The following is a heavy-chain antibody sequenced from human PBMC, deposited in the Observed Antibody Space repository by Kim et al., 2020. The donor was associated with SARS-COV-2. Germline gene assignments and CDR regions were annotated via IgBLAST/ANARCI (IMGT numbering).Heavy chain of an antibody. CDR2: TYYRSKWYN. Sequence: SQTLSLTCAISGDSVSSNSAAWNWIRQSPSRGLEWLGRTYYRSKWYNDYAVSVKSRITINPDTSKNQFSLQLNSVTPEDTAVYYCARDGPTRTRGQQPTAYYFDYWGQGTLVTVSS. CDR3: ARDGPTRTRGQQPTAYYFDY. V-gene: IGHV6-1*01. D-gene: IGHD6-13*01. CDR1: GDSVSSNSAA. J-gene: IGHJ4*02.